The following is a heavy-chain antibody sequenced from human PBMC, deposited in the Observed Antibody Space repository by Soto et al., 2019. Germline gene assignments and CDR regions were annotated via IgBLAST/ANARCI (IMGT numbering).Heavy chain of an antibody. Sequence: GGSLRLSCAASGFTFSSYGMHWVRQAPGKGLEWVAVISYDGSNKYYADSVKGRFTISRDNSKNTLYLQMNSLRAEDTAVYYCALIPSGLADPDYWGQGTLVTVSS. D-gene: IGHD3-9*01. CDR3: ALIPSGLADPDY. CDR2: ISYDGSNK. V-gene: IGHV3-30*03. CDR1: GFTFSSYG. J-gene: IGHJ4*02.